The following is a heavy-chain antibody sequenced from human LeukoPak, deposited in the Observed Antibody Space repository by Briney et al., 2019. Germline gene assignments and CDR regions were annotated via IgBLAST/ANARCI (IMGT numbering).Heavy chain of an antibody. J-gene: IGHJ3*02. CDR1: GYTFTSYG. D-gene: IGHD1-26*01. V-gene: IGHV1-69*13. CDR3: ARARSSGSYYDAFDI. Sequence: SVKVSCKASGYTFTSYGISWVRQAPGQGLEWMGGIIPIFGTANYAQKFQGRVTIIADESTSTAYMELSSLRSEDTAVYYCARARSSGSYYDAFDIWGQGTMVTVSS. CDR2: IIPIFGTA.